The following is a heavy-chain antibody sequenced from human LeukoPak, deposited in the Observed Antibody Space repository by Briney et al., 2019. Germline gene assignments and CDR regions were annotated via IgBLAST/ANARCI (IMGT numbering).Heavy chain of an antibody. D-gene: IGHD3-9*01. Sequence: SETLSLTCTVSGGSISSYYWSWIRQPPGKGLEWIGYIYYSGSTNYNPSLKSRVTISVDTSKNQFSLKLSSVTAADTAVYYCARHESYYDILTGYTSSVYFDYWGQGTLVTVSS. CDR1: GGSISSYY. J-gene: IGHJ4*02. CDR3: ARHESYYDILTGYTSSVYFDY. CDR2: IYYSGST. V-gene: IGHV4-59*08.